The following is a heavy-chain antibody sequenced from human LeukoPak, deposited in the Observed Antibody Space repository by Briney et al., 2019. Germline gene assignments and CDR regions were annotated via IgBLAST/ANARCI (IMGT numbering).Heavy chain of an antibody. D-gene: IGHD2-2*01. CDR2: ISSSSSYI. J-gene: IGHJ5*02. CDR1: GFTFSSYS. V-gene: IGHV3-21*01. Sequence: PGGSLRLSCAASGFTFSSYSMNWVRQAPGKGLEWVSSISSSSSYIYYADSVKGRFTISRDNAKNSLCLQMNSLRAEDTAVYYCARDTGIVVVPAAAYNWFDPWGQGTLVTVSS. CDR3: ARDTGIVVVPAAAYNWFDP.